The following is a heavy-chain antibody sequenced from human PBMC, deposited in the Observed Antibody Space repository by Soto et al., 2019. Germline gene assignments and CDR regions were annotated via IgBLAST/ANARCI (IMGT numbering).Heavy chain of an antibody. Sequence: QVQLVESGGGVVQPGRSLRLSCAASGFSFSNNGMHWVRQAPGKGLEWVAIISYDGSNKYYADSVKGRFTISRDNSKNTLYLQMNSLRAEDTAVYYCASDSKPNSSGYNELDYWGQGTLVTVSS. V-gene: IGHV3-30*03. D-gene: IGHD3-22*01. CDR1: GFSFSNNG. CDR3: ASDSKPNSSGYNELDY. CDR2: ISYDGSNK. J-gene: IGHJ4*02.